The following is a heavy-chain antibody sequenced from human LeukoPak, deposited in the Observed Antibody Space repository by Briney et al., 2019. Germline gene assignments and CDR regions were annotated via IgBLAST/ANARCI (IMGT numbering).Heavy chain of an antibody. CDR3: AKDESVSGWWGGYFDY. CDR2: ISGSGSKT. Sequence: GGSLRLSCAASGFTFSNYAMSWVRQAPGKGLEWVSAISGSGSKTSVKGRFTISRDNSKNTLYLQMNSLRAEDTAVYYCAKDESVSGWWGGYFDYWGQGTLVTVSS. D-gene: IGHD6-19*01. J-gene: IGHJ4*02. CDR1: GFTFSNYA. V-gene: IGHV3-23*01.